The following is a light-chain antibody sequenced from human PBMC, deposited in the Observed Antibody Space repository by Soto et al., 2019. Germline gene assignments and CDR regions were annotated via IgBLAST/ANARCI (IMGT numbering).Light chain of an antibody. CDR2: DVS. CDR1: SSDVGGYNY. J-gene: IGLJ2*01. Sequence: QSALTQHASVSGSPGQSITISCTGTSSDVGGYNYVSWYQQHPGQAPKLLIYDVSNRPSGVSNRFSGSKSGNTASLTISGLQAEDEATYYCTSYAGSSTLVFGGGTKLTVL. CDR3: TSYAGSSTLV. V-gene: IGLV2-14*01.